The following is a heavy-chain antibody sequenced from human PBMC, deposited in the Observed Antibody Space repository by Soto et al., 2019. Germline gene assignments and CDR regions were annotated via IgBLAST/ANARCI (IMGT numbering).Heavy chain of an antibody. Sequence: PGGSLRLSCAASGFTFSNSWMHWVRQAPEKGLVWVSRINDDGSGTNYADSVKGRFTISRDNAKNTLYLQMNSLRAEDTAVYYCARGLATTVTTERDDWGQGTLVTVSS. J-gene: IGHJ4*02. D-gene: IGHD4-17*01. CDR3: ARGLATTVTTERDD. CDR2: INDDGSGT. V-gene: IGHV3-74*01. CDR1: GFTFSNSW.